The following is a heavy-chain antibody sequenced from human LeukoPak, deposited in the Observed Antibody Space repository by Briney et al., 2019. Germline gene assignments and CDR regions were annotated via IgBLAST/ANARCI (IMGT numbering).Heavy chain of an antibody. D-gene: IGHD2-15*01. J-gene: IGHJ4*02. CDR2: ISSSSSYI. CDR1: GFTFSSYS. Sequence: PGGSLRLSCAASGFTFSSYSMNWVRQAPGKGLEWVSSISSSSSYIYYADSVKGRITISRDNAKNSLYLQMNSLRAEDTAVYYCASTLSPTKYCSGGSCYSGRDYWGQGTLVTVSS. V-gene: IGHV3-21*01. CDR3: ASTLSPTKYCSGGSCYSGRDY.